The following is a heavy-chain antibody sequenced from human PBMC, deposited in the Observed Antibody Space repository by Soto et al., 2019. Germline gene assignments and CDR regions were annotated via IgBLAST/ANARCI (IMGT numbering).Heavy chain of an antibody. J-gene: IGHJ4*02. CDR1: GYTLTELS. Sequence: ASVKVSCKVSGYTLTELSMHWVRQAPGKGLERMGGFDPEDGETIYAQKFQGRVTMTEDTSTDTAYMELSSLRSEDTAVYYCATGYCSSTSCYNLDYWGQGTLVNVS. D-gene: IGHD2-2*02. CDR3: ATGYCSSTSCYNLDY. CDR2: FDPEDGET. V-gene: IGHV1-24*01.